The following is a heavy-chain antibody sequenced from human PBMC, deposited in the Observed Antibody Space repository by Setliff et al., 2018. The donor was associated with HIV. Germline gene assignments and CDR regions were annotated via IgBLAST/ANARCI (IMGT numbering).Heavy chain of an antibody. CDR3: VRDKWYYSGCPDY. V-gene: IGHV3-74*01. D-gene: IGHD5-12*01. CDR2: INTDGSTS. Sequence: PGGSLRLSCAASGFIFSDYWMHWVRQAPGKGLVWVSRINTDGSTSSYADSVKGRFTISRDNAKNTLYLQMNTLRAEDTAVYYCVRDKWYYSGCPDYWGQGTLVTVSS. CDR1: GFIFSDYW. J-gene: IGHJ4*02.